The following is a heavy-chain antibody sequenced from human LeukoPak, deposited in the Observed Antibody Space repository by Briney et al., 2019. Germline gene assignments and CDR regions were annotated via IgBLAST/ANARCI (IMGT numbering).Heavy chain of an antibody. D-gene: IGHD1-14*01. J-gene: IGHJ4*02. CDR2: IYPGDSET. Sequence: GAALKICCKGSGYSFTSYWIGWRRPMGEERVEWRGIIYPGDSETRDSTSFQGQVTISADKSISTAYLQWSSLQASNTAMYYCARHPVGHEPYDYWGQGTLVTVSS. V-gene: IGHV5-51*01. CDR3: ARHPVGHEPYDY. CDR1: GYSFTSYW.